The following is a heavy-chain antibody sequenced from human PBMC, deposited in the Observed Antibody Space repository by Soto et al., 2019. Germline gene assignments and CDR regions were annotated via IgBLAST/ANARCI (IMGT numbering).Heavy chain of an antibody. CDR3: TTDPWPVDY. V-gene: IGHV3-15*07. Sequence: GGSLRLSCAASGSTFSNAWMNWVRQAPGKGLEWAGRIKSKTDGGTTDYAAPVKGRFTISRDDSKNTLYLQMNSLKTEDTAVYYCTTDPWPVDYWGQGTLVTVSS. CDR1: GSTFSNAW. J-gene: IGHJ4*02. CDR2: IKSKTDGGTT.